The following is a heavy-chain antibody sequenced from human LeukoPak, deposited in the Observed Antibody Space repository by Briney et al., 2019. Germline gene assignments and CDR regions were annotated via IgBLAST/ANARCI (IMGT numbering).Heavy chain of an antibody. CDR2: VYYTGST. D-gene: IGHD3-22*01. J-gene: IGHJ5*02. CDR3: ARDRKGYYDSGGRRNWFDP. Sequence: PSETLSLTCSVSGASFSDYYWSWVRQPPGKGLEWIGYVYYTGSTSYNPSLKSRVTTSVDTSKSQFSLNLISVTAADTAIYYCARDRKGYYDSGGRRNWFDPWGQGTLVTVSS. CDR1: GASFSDYY. V-gene: IGHV4-59*01.